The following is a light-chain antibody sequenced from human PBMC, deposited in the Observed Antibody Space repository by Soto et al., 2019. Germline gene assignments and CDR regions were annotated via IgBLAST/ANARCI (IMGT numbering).Light chain of an antibody. Sequence: QAVVTQPHSASGTPGQRVTISCSGSSSNIGTSSVHWFQQLPGTAPKLLISTTNQRPSGVPERFSGSKSGTSASLAISGLQSEDEADYYCAAWDDSLNGHVFGTETKVTVL. CDR1: SSNIGTSS. CDR2: TTN. J-gene: IGLJ1*01. CDR3: AAWDDSLNGHV. V-gene: IGLV1-44*01.